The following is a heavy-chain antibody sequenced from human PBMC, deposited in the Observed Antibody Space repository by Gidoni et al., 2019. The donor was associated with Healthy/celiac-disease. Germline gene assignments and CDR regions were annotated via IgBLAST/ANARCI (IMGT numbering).Heavy chain of an antibody. J-gene: IGHJ5*02. CDR3: ARDLVGGDSA. D-gene: IGHD2-21*02. CDR1: GGHFSSYA. CDR2: VIPIFGTA. Sequence: QVQLVQSGAEVKKPGSSGKVSCKAAGGHFSSYAISWVRQAPGHGLEWMGGVIPIFGTANYAQKFQGRVTITADESTSTAYMELSSLRSEDTAVYYCARDLVGGDSAWGQGTLVTVSS. V-gene: IGHV1-69*19.